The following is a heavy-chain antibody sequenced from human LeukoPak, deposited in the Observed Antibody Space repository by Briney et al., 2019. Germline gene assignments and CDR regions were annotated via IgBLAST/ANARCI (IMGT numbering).Heavy chain of an antibody. D-gene: IGHD1-26*01. Sequence: PSETLSLTCTVSGGSISSYYWSWIRQPAGKGLEWIGRIYTSGSTNYNPSLKSRVTMSVDTSKNQFSLKLSSVTAADTAVYYCARGIIVGATWGENDNWFDPWGQGTLVTVSS. CDR3: ARGIIVGATWGENDNWFDP. J-gene: IGHJ5*02. CDR1: GGSISSYY. CDR2: IYTSGST. V-gene: IGHV4-4*07.